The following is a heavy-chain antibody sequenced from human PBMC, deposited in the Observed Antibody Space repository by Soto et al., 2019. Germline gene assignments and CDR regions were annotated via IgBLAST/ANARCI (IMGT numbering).Heavy chain of an antibody. Sequence: PGESLKISCKGSGYSFTSYWISWVRQMPGKGLEWMGRIDPSDSYTNYSPSFQGHVTISADKSISTAYLQWSSLKASDTAMYYCARQNPLYGSGSYYYYYGMDVWGQGTTVTVSS. CDR3: ARQNPLYGSGSYYYYYGMDV. V-gene: IGHV5-10-1*01. CDR1: GYSFTSYW. D-gene: IGHD3-10*01. CDR2: IDPSDSYT. J-gene: IGHJ6*02.